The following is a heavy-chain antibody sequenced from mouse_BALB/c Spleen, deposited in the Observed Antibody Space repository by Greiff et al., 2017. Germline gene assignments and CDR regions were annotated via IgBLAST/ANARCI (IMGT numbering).Heavy chain of an antibody. Sequence: QVQLKQSGPELVKPGASVKISCKASGYAFSSSWMNWVKQRPGQGLEWIGRIYPGDGDTNYNGKFKGKATLTADKSSSTAYMQLSSLTSVDSAVYFCARWAITTGNYFDYWGQGTTLTVSS. CDR1: GYAFSSSW. V-gene: IGHV1-82*01. D-gene: IGHD1-1*01. J-gene: IGHJ2*01. CDR3: ARWAITTGNYFDY. CDR2: IYPGDGDT.